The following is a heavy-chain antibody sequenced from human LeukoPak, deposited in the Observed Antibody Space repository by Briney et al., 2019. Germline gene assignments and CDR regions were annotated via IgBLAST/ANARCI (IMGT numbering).Heavy chain of an antibody. Sequence: GGSLRLSCAASGFTFSSYWMHLVRQAPGKGLVWVSRINSDGSSTSYADSVKGRFTISRDNAKNTLYLQMNSLRAEDTAVYYCARATAMVTYYYYGMDVWGQGTTVTVSS. CDR2: INSDGSST. CDR3: ARATAMVTYYYYGMDV. V-gene: IGHV3-74*01. CDR1: GFTFSSYW. D-gene: IGHD5-18*01. J-gene: IGHJ6*02.